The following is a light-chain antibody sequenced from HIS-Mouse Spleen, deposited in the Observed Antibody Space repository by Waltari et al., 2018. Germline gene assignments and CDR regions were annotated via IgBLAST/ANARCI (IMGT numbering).Light chain of an antibody. Sequence: QSALTQPPSASGSPGQSVTIPCPGTSSDVGGYNYVSWYQQHPRKAPKLMIYEVSKRPSGVPDRFSGSKSGNTASLTVSGLQAEDEADYYCSSYAGSNNLVFGGGTKLTVL. V-gene: IGLV2-8*01. CDR2: EVS. CDR3: SSYAGSNNLV. CDR1: SSDVGGYNY. J-gene: IGLJ2*01.